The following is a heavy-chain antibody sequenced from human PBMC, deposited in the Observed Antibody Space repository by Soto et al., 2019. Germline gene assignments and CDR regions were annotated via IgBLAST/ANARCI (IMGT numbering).Heavy chain of an antibody. CDR1: GGSISGYY. J-gene: IGHJ6*03. Sequence: NPSETLSLTCTVSGGSISGYYWNWIRQPPGKGLEWIGYIYYSGSTNYNPSLKSRVTISVDTSKNQFSLKLSSVTAADTAVYYCARGYYYYYMEVWGKGTMVTVSS. CDR3: ARGYYYYYMEV. CDR2: IYYSGST. V-gene: IGHV4-59*08.